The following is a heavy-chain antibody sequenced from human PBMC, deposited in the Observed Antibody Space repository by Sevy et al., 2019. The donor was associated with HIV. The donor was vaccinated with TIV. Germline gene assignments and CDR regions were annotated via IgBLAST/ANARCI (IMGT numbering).Heavy chain of an antibody. CDR2: ISYDGSNK. CDR3: ATGSIRYYDILTGAFDP. CDR1: GFTFSSYA. J-gene: IGHJ5*02. D-gene: IGHD3-9*01. V-gene: IGHV3-30-3*01. Sequence: GGSLRLSCAATGFTFSSYAMHWVRQAPGKGLEWVAVISYDGSNKYYPDSVKGRFTISRDNSKNTLYLQMNSLRPEDTAVYYCATGSIRYYDILTGAFDPWGQGTLVTVSS.